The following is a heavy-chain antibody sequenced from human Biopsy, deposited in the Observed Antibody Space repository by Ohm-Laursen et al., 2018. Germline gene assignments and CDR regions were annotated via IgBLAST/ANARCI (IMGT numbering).Heavy chain of an antibody. Sequence: SETLSLTCAVSGDSISSYYWSWIRQPPGKGLEWIGYVYYTGSTDYSPSLQSRVTISVDTSKNHFSLRLRSVTPADTAIYYCARDRGFYSDRTVPGYFDLWDRGTLVTVSS. J-gene: IGHJ2*01. D-gene: IGHD3-22*01. CDR3: ARDRGFYSDRTVPGYFDL. V-gene: IGHV4-59*01. CDR2: VYYTGST. CDR1: GDSISSYY.